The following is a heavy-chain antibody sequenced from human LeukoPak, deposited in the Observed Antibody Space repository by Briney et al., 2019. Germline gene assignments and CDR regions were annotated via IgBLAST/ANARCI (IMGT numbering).Heavy chain of an antibody. CDR3: ARAQYYYDSSGYYP. CDR2: INWNGGST. J-gene: IGHJ5*02. Sequence: GGSLRLSCAASGFTFDDYGMSWVRQAPGKGLEWVFGINWNGGSTGYADSVKGRFTISRDNAKNSLYLQMNSLRAEDTAVYYCARAQYYYDSSGYYPWGQGTLVTVSS. D-gene: IGHD3-22*01. V-gene: IGHV3-20*04. CDR1: GFTFDDYG.